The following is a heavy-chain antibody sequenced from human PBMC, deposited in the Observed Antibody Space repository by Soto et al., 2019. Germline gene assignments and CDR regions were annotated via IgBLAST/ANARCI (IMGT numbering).Heavy chain of an antibody. CDR2: ISGSGGST. V-gene: IGHV3-23*01. J-gene: IGHJ6*02. CDR1: GFTFSSYA. Sequence: GGSLRLSCAASGFTFSSYAMSWVRQAPGKGLEWVSAISGSGGSTYYADSVKGRFTISRDNSKNTLYLQMDSLRAEDTAVYYCAKGGVVTPNSYYYYGMDVWGQGTTVT. CDR3: AKGGVVTPNSYYYYGMDV. D-gene: IGHD2-21*02.